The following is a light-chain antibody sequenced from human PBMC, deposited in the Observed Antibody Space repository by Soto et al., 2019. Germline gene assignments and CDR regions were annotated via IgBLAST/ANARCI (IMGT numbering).Light chain of an antibody. CDR1: QSVSTN. J-gene: IGKJ4*01. CDR3: QQYNNWPRAT. CDR2: GAS. V-gene: IGKV3D-15*01. Sequence: EIVMTQSPATLSVSPGERATLSCRASQSVSTNSLAWYQQKRGQAPRPLIYGASSRAPGTPARFSGSGSGTEFNLTISSLQSEDFGVYYCQQYNNWPRATFGGGTKVDIK.